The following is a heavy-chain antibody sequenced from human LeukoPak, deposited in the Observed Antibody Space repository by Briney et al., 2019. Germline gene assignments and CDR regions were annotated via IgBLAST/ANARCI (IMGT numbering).Heavy chain of an antibody. D-gene: IGHD1-26*01. CDR3: ARDVDYHATSECFDY. CDR1: GFTFSSYW. J-gene: IGHJ4*02. CDR2: INSDGSST. V-gene: IGHV3-74*03. Sequence: GGSLRLSCAASGFTFSSYWMHWVRQAPGKGLVWVSRINSDGSSTTYADSVKGRFTISRDNAKNTLYLQMNSLRPEDTAVYYCARDVDYHATSECFDYWGQGNLVTVSS.